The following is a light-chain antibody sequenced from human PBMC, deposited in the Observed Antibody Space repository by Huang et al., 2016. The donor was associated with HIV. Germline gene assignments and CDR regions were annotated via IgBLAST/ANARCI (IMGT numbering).Light chain of an antibody. CDR1: QSISRN. V-gene: IGKV3-15*01. J-gene: IGKJ2*03. CDR2: GAS. CDR3: QHCNNWPPYS. Sequence: EVIMTQSPGTLSVSPGERATLSCRASQSISRNLAWYQHKRGQAPRLLIYGASTRATSIPARFTGSGSETEFTLNSNCLQSEELATYYYQHCNNWPPYSFGQGTNLEFK.